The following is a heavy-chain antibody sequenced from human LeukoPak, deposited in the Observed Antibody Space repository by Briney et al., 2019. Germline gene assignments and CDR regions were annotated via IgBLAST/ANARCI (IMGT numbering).Heavy chain of an antibody. V-gene: IGHV3-48*04. CDR1: GFTFSSYS. CDR3: ARDLGNIANKAYFDY. Sequence: PGGSLRLSCAASGFTFSSYSMNWVRQAPGKGLEWVSYISSSSSTIYYADSVKGRFTISRDNAKNSLYLQMNSLRAEDTAVYYCARDLGNIANKAYFDYWGQGTLVTVSS. D-gene: IGHD2-21*01. CDR2: ISSSSSTI. J-gene: IGHJ4*02.